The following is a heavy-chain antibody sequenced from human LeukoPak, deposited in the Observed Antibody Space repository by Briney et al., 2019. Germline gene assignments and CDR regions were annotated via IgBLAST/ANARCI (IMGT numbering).Heavy chain of an antibody. CDR3: AKAFHRRLPPDY. CDR1: GFTFSDYY. CDR2: ISGSGGST. V-gene: IGHV3-23*01. D-gene: IGHD2/OR15-2a*01. Sequence: PGGSLRLSCAASGFTFSDYYMSWIRQAPGKGLEWVSAISGSGGSTYYADSVKGRFTISRDNSKNTLYLQMNSLRAEDTAVYYCAKAFHRRLPPDYWGQGTLVTVSS. J-gene: IGHJ4*02.